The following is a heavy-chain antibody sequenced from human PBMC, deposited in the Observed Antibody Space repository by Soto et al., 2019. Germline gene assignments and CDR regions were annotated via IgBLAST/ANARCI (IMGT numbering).Heavy chain of an antibody. V-gene: IGHV3-66*01. CDR2: IYSAGSA. CDR3: ARAQYSSSWYPFDY. CDR1: GFTVSSQR. Sequence: PGGSLRLSCAASGFTVSSQRMSWVRQAPGKGLEWISVIYSAGSADFADSVKGRFTISRDNSKNTLYLQMNSLRAEDTAVYYCARAQYSSSWYPFDYWGQGTLVTVSS. D-gene: IGHD6-13*01. J-gene: IGHJ4*02.